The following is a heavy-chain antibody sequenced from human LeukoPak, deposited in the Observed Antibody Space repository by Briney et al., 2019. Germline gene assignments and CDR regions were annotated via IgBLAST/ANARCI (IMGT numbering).Heavy chain of an antibody. Sequence: GASVKVSCKASGYTFTAYYMHWVRQAPGQGLEWMGWINPNSGGTNYAPKFQGRVTITRDTSISTAYMELSRLRSDDTAVYSCARGGQGAPLDYWGQGSLVTVSS. D-gene: IGHD1-26*01. V-gene: IGHV1-2*02. CDR3: ARGGQGAPLDY. J-gene: IGHJ4*02. CDR2: INPNSGGT. CDR1: GYTFTAYY.